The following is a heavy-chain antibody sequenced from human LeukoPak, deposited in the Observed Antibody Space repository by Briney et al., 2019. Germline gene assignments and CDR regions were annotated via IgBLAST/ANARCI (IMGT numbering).Heavy chain of an antibody. CDR1: GFTVSSNY. V-gene: IGHV3-66*02. Sequence: GGSPRLSCAASGFTVSSNYMSWVRQAPGKGLEWVSVIYSGGSTYYADSVKGRFTISRDNSKNTLYLQMNSLRAEDTAVYYCAREGQARRQRYYYYMDVWGKGTTVTVSS. CDR2: IYSGGST. D-gene: IGHD5-18*01. CDR3: AREGQARRQRYYYYMDV. J-gene: IGHJ6*03.